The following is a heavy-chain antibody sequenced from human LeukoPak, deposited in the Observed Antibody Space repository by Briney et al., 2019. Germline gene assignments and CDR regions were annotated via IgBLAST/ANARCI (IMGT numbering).Heavy chain of an antibody. Sequence: GESLKISCQGSGYRFNNYWIGWMRQMPGNGLEWMGIIHPGDSDIRYSPSFQGLVTISADMSISTAYLQWSSLKASDTAKYYCARQGGSGTFGAFNVWGQGTMVTVSS. CDR2: IHPGDSDI. CDR1: GYRFNNYW. D-gene: IGHD3-10*01. J-gene: IGHJ3*01. V-gene: IGHV5-51*01. CDR3: ARQGGSGTFGAFNV.